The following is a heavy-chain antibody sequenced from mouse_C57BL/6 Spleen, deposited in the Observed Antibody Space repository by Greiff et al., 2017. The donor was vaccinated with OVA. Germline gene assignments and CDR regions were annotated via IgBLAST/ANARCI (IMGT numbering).Heavy chain of an antibody. CDR3: ASVYYGSSYRYFDV. Sequence: EVKLQESGPGLVKPSQSLSLTCSVTGYSITSGYYWNWIRQFPGNKLEWMGYISYDGSNNYNPSLKNRISITRDTSKNQFFLKVNSVTTEDTATYYCASVYYGSSYRYFDVWGTGTTVTVSS. D-gene: IGHD1-1*01. CDR1: GYSITSGYY. J-gene: IGHJ1*03. V-gene: IGHV3-6*01. CDR2: ISYDGSN.